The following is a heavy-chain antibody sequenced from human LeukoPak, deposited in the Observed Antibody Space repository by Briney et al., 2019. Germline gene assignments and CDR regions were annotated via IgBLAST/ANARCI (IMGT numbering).Heavy chain of an antibody. D-gene: IGHD2-15*01. Sequence: SGTLSLTCTVSGGSISSGSYYWSWIRQPAGKGLEWIGRIYTSGSTNYNPSLKSRVTISVDTSKNQFSLNLSSVTAADTAVNYCAREGCSGGSCYSYYYYGMDVWGQGTTVTVSS. V-gene: IGHV4-61*02. CDR2: IYTSGST. CDR1: GGSISSGSYY. CDR3: AREGCSGGSCYSYYYYGMDV. J-gene: IGHJ6*02.